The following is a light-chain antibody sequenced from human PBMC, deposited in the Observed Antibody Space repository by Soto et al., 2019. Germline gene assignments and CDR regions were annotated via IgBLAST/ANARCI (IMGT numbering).Light chain of an antibody. Sequence: DIQMTQSPSSLSASVGDRVTITCRTSQRFTTYLNWYQKKPGEAPKVLIFATSSLQSGVPSRFSGSGSGTDFTLTITSLQPEDFATSYCQQSYSAPYTFGQGTKLEVK. V-gene: IGKV1-39*01. CDR1: QRFTTY. CDR2: ATS. CDR3: QQSYSAPYT. J-gene: IGKJ2*01.